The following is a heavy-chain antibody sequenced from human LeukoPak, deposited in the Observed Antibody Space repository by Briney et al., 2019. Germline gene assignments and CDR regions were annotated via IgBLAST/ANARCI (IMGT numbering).Heavy chain of an antibody. Sequence: PSETLSLTCAVYGGSFSGYHWSWIRQPPGKGLEWIGEVTHGGSTNYNPSLKSRVTISVDTSKNQFSLELNSVTAADTAVYYCARGGWHSSSWYFDYWGQEPWSPSPQ. D-gene: IGHD6-13*01. CDR2: VTHGGST. V-gene: IGHV4-34*01. CDR1: GGSFSGYH. J-gene: IGHJ4*01. CDR3: ARGGWHSSSWYFDY.